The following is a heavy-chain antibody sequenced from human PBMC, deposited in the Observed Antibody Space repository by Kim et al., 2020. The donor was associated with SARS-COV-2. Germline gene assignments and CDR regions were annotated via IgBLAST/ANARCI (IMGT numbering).Heavy chain of an antibody. V-gene: IGHV4-34*01. Sequence: SETLSLTCAVYGGSFSGYYWSWIRQPPGKGLEWIGEINHSGSTNYNPSLKSRVTISVDTSKNQFSLKLSSVTAADTAVYYCAREAYSGYDRYYYYYGMDVWGQGTTVTVSS. CDR2: INHSGST. D-gene: IGHD5-12*01. CDR1: GGSFSGYY. CDR3: AREAYSGYDRYYYYYGMDV. J-gene: IGHJ6*02.